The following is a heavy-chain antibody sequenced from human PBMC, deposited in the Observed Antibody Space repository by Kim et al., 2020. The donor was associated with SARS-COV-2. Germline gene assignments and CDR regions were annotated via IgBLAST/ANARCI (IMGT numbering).Heavy chain of an antibody. V-gene: IGHV1-8*01. J-gene: IGHJ3*02. CDR3: ARGRPGVYAFDI. CDR1: GYTFTSYD. CDR2: MNPNSGNT. Sequence: ASVKVSCKASGYTFTSYDINWVRQATGQGLEWMGWMNPNSGNTGYAQKFQVRVTMTRNTSISTAYMELSSLRSEDTAVYYCARGRPGVYAFDIWGQGTMVTVSS. D-gene: IGHD3-10*01.